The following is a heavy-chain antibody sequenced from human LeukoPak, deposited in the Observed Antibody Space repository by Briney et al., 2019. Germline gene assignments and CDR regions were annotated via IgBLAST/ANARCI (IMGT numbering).Heavy chain of an antibody. J-gene: IGHJ4*02. D-gene: IGHD2-2*01. CDR1: GFTFHDYA. Sequence: GGSLRLSCAASGFTFHDYAMHWVRQAPGKGLEWGSGINWNTGRIDYADSVKGRFTISKDNAKNSLYLQMNSLRPEDTALYYCTKAGCSSSRCYSNSWGQGTLVTVSS. V-gene: IGHV3-9*01. CDR2: INWNTGRI. CDR3: TKAGCSSSRCYSNS.